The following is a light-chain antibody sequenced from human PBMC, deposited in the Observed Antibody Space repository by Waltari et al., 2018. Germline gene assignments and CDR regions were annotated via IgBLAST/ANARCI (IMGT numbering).Light chain of an antibody. J-gene: IGLJ3*02. CDR2: YDR. V-gene: IGLV3-21*04. CDR1: NIASKS. Sequence: YVVTQPPSVSVAPGKTARLTCGGENIASKSVNWYQQKPGQAPVLVMFYDRDRPSGIPERFSGSNSGNTATLTISWVEAGDEADYHCQVWDDTDNSGVFGGGTKLNVL. CDR3: QVWDDTDNSGV.